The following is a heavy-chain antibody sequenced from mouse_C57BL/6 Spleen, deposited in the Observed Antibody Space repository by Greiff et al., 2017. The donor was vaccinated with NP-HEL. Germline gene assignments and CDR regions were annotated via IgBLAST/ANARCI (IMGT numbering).Heavy chain of an antibody. J-gene: IGHJ3*01. CDR1: GYTFTSYW. D-gene: IGHD2-5*01. CDR2: INPSNGGT. V-gene: IGHV1-53*01. CDR3: ARDRSNLAWFAY. Sequence: QVQLQQPGPELVKPGASVKLSCKASGYTFTSYWMHWVKQRPGQGLEWIGNINPSNGGTNYNEKFKSKATLTVDKSSSTAYMQLSSLTSEDSAVYYCARDRSNLAWFAYWGQGTLVTVSS.